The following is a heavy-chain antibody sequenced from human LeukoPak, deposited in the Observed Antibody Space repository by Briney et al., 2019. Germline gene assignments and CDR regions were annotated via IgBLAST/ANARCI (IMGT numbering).Heavy chain of an antibody. D-gene: IGHD6-19*01. CDR2: ISSSTSTI. V-gene: IGHV3-48*03. J-gene: IGHJ4*02. Sequence: GGSLRLSCAASGFTFSSYEMNWVRQGPGKGLEWVSYISSSTSTIYYADSVKGRFTISRDNAKNSLYLQMNSLRAEDTAVYYCASSSGWYKEFDYWGQGTLVTVSS. CDR1: GFTFSSYE. CDR3: ASSSGWYKEFDY.